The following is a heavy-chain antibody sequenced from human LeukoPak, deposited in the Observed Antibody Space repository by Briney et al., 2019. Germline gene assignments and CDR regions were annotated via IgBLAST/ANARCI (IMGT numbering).Heavy chain of an antibody. CDR2: INHSGRT. Sequence: PSETLSLTCAVSGGSLSGSYCTWVRQSPGEGLEWIGEINHSGRTNYNPSLQSRVTISLDTTRSQFSLILRSLTAADTAVYYCARDPCSSINCPLRFWGQGTLVTVSS. D-gene: IGHD2-2*01. J-gene: IGHJ4*02. CDR1: GGSLSGSY. CDR3: ARDPCSSINCPLRF. V-gene: IGHV4-34*01.